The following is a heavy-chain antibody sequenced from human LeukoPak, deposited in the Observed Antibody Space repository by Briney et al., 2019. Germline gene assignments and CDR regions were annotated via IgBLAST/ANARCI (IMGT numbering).Heavy chain of an antibody. CDR1: GGTSSSYA. CDR2: IIPIFGTA. J-gene: IGHJ6*04. D-gene: IGHD3-10*01. CDR3: ARAGGITMVRGVPYYYYYYGMDV. Sequence: SVKVSCKASGGTSSSYAISWVRQAPGQGLEWMGGIIPIFGTANYAQKFQGRVTITADESTSTAYMELSSLRSEDTAVYYCARAGGITMVRGVPYYYYYYGMDVWGKGTTVTVSS. V-gene: IGHV1-69*13.